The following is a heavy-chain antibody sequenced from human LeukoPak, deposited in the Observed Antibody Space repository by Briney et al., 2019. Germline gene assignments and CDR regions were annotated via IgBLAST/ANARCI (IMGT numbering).Heavy chain of an antibody. D-gene: IGHD2-15*01. CDR1: GYTFTGYY. CDR3: ARPYCNGRSCHDYLDY. J-gene: IGHJ4*02. Sequence: ASVKVSCKASGYTFTGYYMHWMRQAPGQGLEWMGWINPNSGGTNYAQKFQGRVTMTRDTSISTAYMELSRLRSDDTAVYYCARPYCNGRSCHDYLDYWGQGTLVTVSS. V-gene: IGHV1-2*02. CDR2: INPNSGGT.